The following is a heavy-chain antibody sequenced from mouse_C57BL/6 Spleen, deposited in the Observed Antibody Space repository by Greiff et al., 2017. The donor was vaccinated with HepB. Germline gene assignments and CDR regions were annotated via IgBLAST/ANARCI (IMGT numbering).Heavy chain of an antibody. Sequence: VQVVESGAELVRPGASVTLSCKASGYTFTDYEMHWVKQTPVHGLEWIGAIDPETGGTAYNQKFKGKAILTADKSSSTAYMELRSLTSEDSAVYYCTRFYYFPFDYWGQGTTLTVSS. CDR1: GYTFTDYE. D-gene: IGHD1-1*01. CDR2: IDPETGGT. CDR3: TRFYYFPFDY. J-gene: IGHJ2*01. V-gene: IGHV1-15*01.